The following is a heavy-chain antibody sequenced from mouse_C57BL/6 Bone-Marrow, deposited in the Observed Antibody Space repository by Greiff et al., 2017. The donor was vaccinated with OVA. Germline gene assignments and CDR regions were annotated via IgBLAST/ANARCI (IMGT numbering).Heavy chain of an antibody. CDR1: GFTITDYY. J-gene: IGHJ2*01. V-gene: IGHV14-1*01. CDR2: IDPEDGDT. D-gene: IGHD3-2*01. Sequence: VQLQQSGAELVRPGASVKLSCTASGFTITDYYMHWVKQRPEQGLEWIGRIDPEDGDTEYAPKFQGKATMTADTSSNTAYLQLSSLTSEDTAVYYCTSRDSPFDYWGQGTTLTVSS. CDR3: TSRDSPFDY.